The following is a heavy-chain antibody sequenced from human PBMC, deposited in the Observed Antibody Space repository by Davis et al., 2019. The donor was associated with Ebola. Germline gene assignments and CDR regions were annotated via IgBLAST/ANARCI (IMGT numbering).Heavy chain of an antibody. V-gene: IGHV3-7*01. J-gene: IGHJ6*02. D-gene: IGHD4-17*01. Sequence: GESLKISCAASGFTFSSYWMSWVRQAPGKGLEWVANIKQDGSEKYYVDSVKGRFTISRDNAKNSLYLQMNSLRAEDTAVYYCASLPPYGDPGMDVWGQGTTVTVPS. CDR1: GFTFSSYW. CDR3: ASLPPYGDPGMDV. CDR2: IKQDGSEK.